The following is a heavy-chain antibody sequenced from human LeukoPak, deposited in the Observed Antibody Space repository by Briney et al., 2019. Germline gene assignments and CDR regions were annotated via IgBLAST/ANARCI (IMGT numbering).Heavy chain of an antibody. CDR3: ARVRKDIQSMVRGQNYYYYYMDV. D-gene: IGHD3-10*01. V-gene: IGHV3-20*04. CDR2: INWNGGST. Sequence: GGSLRLSCAASGFTFDDYGMSWVRQAPGKGLEWVSGINWNGGSTGCADSVKGRSTISRDNAKNSLYLQMNSLRAEDTAVYYCARVRKDIQSMVRGQNYYYYYMDVWGKGTTVTISS. CDR1: GFTFDDYG. J-gene: IGHJ6*03.